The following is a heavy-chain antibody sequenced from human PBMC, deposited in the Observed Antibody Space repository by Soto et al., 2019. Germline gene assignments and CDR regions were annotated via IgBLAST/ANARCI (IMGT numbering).Heavy chain of an antibody. CDR3: ARVKRATVTTHPYLDY. CDR1: GFTFINYE. J-gene: IGHJ4*02. V-gene: IGHV3-48*03. CDR2: INSDGSTI. D-gene: IGHD4-4*01. Sequence: PGGSLRLSCAASGFTFINYEVNWVRQAPGKGLEWISYINSDGSTIYYADSVKGRFTVSRDNAENSLYLQMNSLRAEDTAVYYCARVKRATVTTHPYLDYWGQGTLVTVSS.